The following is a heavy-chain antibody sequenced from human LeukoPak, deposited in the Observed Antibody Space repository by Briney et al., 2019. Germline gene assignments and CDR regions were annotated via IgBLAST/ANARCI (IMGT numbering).Heavy chain of an antibody. V-gene: IGHV3-21*01. J-gene: IGHJ6*02. Sequence: GGSLRLSCAASGFTFSSYSMNWVRQAPGKGLEWVSSISSSSSYIYYADSVKGRFTISRDNTKNSLYLQVNSLRAEDTAVYYCARDQYCSSTSCSTENYYYGMDVWGQGTTVTVSS. D-gene: IGHD2-2*01. CDR3: ARDQYCSSTSCSTENYYYGMDV. CDR2: ISSSSSYI. CDR1: GFTFSSYS.